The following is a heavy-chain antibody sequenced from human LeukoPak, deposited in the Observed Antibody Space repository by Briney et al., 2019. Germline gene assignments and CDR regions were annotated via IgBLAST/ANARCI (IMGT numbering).Heavy chain of an antibody. J-gene: IGHJ5*02. CDR3: ARDLVVRGLRPNWFDP. D-gene: IGHD3-10*01. CDR2: ISAYNGNT. CDR1: GYTFTSYG. V-gene: IGHV1-18*01. Sequence: ASVMVSCKASGYTFTSYGISWVRQAPGQGLEWMGWISAYNGNTNYAQKLQGRVTMTTDTSTSTAYMELRSLRSDDTAVYYCARDLVVRGLRPNWFDPWGQGTLVTVSS.